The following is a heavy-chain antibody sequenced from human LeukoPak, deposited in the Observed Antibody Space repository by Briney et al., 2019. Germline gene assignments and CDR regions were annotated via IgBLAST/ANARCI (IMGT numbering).Heavy chain of an antibody. Sequence: SVKVSRKASGGTFSSYAISWVRQAPGQGLEWMGRIIPILGIANYAQKFQGRVTITADKSTSTAYMELSSLRSEDTAVYYCARERRGTGFDYWGQGTLVTVSS. D-gene: IGHD3-10*01. CDR1: GGTFSSYA. J-gene: IGHJ4*02. CDR3: ARERRGTGFDY. CDR2: IIPILGIA. V-gene: IGHV1-69*04.